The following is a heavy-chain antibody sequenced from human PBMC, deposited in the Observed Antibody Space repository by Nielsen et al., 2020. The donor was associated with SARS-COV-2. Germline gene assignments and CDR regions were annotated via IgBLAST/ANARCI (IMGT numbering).Heavy chain of an antibody. CDR2: IYSGGSST. Sequence: GGSLRLSCAAPGFTFSSYAMSWVRQAPGKGLEWVSVIYSGGSSTYYADSVKGRFTISRDNSKNTLYLQMNSLRAEDTAVYYCAKGRIAAAGGLGYYYGMDVWGQGTTVTVSS. CDR3: AKGRIAAAGGLGYYYGMDV. D-gene: IGHD6-13*01. J-gene: IGHJ6*02. V-gene: IGHV3-23*03. CDR1: GFTFSSYA.